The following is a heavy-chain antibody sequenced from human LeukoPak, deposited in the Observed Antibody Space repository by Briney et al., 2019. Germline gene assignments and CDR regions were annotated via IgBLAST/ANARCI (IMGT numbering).Heavy chain of an antibody. Sequence: PGRSLRLSCAASGFTFDDYAMHWVRQAPGKGLEWVSGISWNSGSIDYADSVKGRFTISRDNAKNSLYLQMNSLRAEDMALYYCAKDIGSALSNWFDPWGQGTLVTVSS. CDR3: AKDIGSALSNWFDP. CDR2: ISWNSGSI. D-gene: IGHD2-15*01. J-gene: IGHJ5*02. CDR1: GFTFDDYA. V-gene: IGHV3-9*03.